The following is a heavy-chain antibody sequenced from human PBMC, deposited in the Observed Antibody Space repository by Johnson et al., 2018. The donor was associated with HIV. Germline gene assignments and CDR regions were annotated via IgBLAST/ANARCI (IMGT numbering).Heavy chain of an antibody. J-gene: IGHJ3*02. V-gene: IGHV3-66*01. CDR1: GFTVSSNY. CDR3: ARESSSSSGAVDI. Sequence: VQLVESGGGLVQPGGSLRLSCAASGFTVSSNYMSWVRQAPGKGLEWVSVIYSGGSTYYADSVKGRFTISRDNSKNTLYLQMNSLRAEDTAVYYCARESSSSSGAVDIWGQGTMVTVSS. CDR2: IYSGGST. D-gene: IGHD6-6*01.